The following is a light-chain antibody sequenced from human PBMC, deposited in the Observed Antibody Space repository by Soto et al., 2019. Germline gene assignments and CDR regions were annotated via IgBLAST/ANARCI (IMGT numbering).Light chain of an antibody. CDR2: GAS. CDR3: QQYYDWPRT. J-gene: IGKJ1*01. CDR1: QSVSSN. Sequence: EIVMTQSPATLSASPGERATLSCRASQSVSSNLAWYQQKPGQAPRLLIYGASTRATGIPARFSGSGPVTEFTLTISSLQSEDFAVYYCQQYYDWPRTFGQGTKVEIK. V-gene: IGKV3-15*01.